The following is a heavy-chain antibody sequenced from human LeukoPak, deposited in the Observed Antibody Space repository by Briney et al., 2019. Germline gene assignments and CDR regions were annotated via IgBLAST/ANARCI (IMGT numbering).Heavy chain of an antibody. CDR1: GFTFNTYS. D-gene: IGHD1-26*01. J-gene: IGHJ4*02. CDR3: ARDSVSYNGSYYLDF. CDR2: ISSGGRTL. Sequence: GGSLRLSCAASGFTFNTYSINWVRQASGKGLEWVSYISSGGRTLYYADSVKGRFTISRDNAKNSLYLQMNSLRDEDTAVYFCARDSVSYNGSYYLDFWGQGTLVTVSS. V-gene: IGHV3-48*02.